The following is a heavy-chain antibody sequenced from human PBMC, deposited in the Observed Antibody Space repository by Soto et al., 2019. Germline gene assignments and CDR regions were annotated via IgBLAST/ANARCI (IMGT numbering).Heavy chain of an antibody. J-gene: IGHJ4*02. CDR1: GFTLSSYS. CDR3: VRGRPVTTPGPNFDY. CDR2: ISSSSSTI. V-gene: IGHV3-48*01. Sequence: EVQLVESGGGLVQPGGSLRLSCAASGFTLSSYSMNWVRQAPGKGLEWVSYISSSSSTIYYADSVKGRFTISRDNAKNSRYRQMNSLRAEDTAVYYCVRGRPVTTPGPNFDYWGQGTLVTVSS. D-gene: IGHD5-18*01.